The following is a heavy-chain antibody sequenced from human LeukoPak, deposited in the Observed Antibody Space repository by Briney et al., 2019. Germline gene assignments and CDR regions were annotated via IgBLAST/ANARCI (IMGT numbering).Heavy chain of an antibody. CDR1: GDSISSGNYY. V-gene: IGHV4-61*02. Sequence: PSETLYPTCTVSGDSISSGNYYWSWIRQPAGQGLEWIGRIYSSGSTYYNPSLKSRVAISIDTSKNQFSLKLTSVTASDTAVYYCARGRYDTSDFSFDYWGPGTLVTVSS. CDR2: IYSSGST. D-gene: IGHD3-22*01. CDR3: ARGRYDTSDFSFDY. J-gene: IGHJ4*02.